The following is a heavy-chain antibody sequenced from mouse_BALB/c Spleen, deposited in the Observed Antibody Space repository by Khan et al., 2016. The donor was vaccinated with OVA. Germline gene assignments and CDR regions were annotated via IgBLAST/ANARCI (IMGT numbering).Heavy chain of an antibody. V-gene: IGHV14-3*02. CDR1: GVNLRDTY. D-gene: IGHD2-3*01. CDR3: ARPSYDPRDFEV. CDR2: LAPANGNP. J-gene: IGHJ1*01. Sequence: EVELVESGAELVKPGASVKLSCTASGVNLRDTYFHWVKQRPEQGLEWIGRLAPANGNPQYDPKFQGKATITSDTSSNTSYLQRNSLTSEDTAVYYCARPSYDPRDFEVWGAGTTVTVSS.